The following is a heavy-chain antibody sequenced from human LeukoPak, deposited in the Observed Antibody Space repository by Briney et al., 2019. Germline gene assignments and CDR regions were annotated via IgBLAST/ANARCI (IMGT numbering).Heavy chain of an antibody. CDR2: IYSGGST. V-gene: IGHV3-53*01. J-gene: IGHJ4*02. CDR3: AKGAEGYGDYYFDY. D-gene: IGHD4-17*01. Sequence: PGGSLRLSCAASGFTVSSNYMSWVRQAPGKGLEWVSVIYSGGSTYYADSVKGRFTISRDNSKNTLYLQMNSLRAEDTAVYYCAKGAEGYGDYYFDYWGQGTLVTVSS. CDR1: GFTVSSNY.